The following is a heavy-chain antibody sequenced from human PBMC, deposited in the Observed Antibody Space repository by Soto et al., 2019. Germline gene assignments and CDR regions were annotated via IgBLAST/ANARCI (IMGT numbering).Heavy chain of an antibody. CDR3: ANGPDTVVVVAATAPVHS. D-gene: IGHD2-15*01. CDR1: GFTFSSYA. CDR2: ISGSGGST. J-gene: IGHJ4*02. Sequence: GGSLRLSSAASGFTFSSYAMSWVRQAPGKGLEWVSAISGSGGSTYYADSVKGRFTISRDNSKNTLYLQMNSLRAEDTAVYDCANGPDTVVVVAATAPVHSWGQGP. V-gene: IGHV3-23*01.